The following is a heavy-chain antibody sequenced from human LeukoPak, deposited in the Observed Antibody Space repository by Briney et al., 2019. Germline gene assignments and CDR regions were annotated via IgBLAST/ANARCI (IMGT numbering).Heavy chain of an antibody. J-gene: IGHJ5*02. CDR1: GFTFTSSA. V-gene: IGHV1-58*01. Sequence: SVKVSCTASGFTFTSSAVQWVRQARGQRLEWIGWIVVGSGNTNYAQKFQERVTITRDMSTSTAYMELSSLRSEDTAVYYCAVGYSSSWCLACGFDPWGQGTLVTVSS. CDR2: IVVGSGNT. CDR3: AVGYSSSWCLACGFDP. D-gene: IGHD6-13*01.